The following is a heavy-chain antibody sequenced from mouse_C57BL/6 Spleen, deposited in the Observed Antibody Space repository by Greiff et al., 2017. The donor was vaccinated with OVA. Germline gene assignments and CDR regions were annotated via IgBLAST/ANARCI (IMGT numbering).Heavy chain of an antibody. CDR3: ASPPYYDYGAWFAY. CDR1: GFTFTDYY. V-gene: IGHV7-3*01. J-gene: IGHJ3*01. Sequence: EVQLVESGGGLVQPGGSLSLSCAASGFTFTDYYMSWVRQPPGKALEWLGFIRNKANGYTTEYSASVKGRFTISRDNSQSILYLQMNALRAEDSATYYCASPPYYDYGAWFAYWGQGTLVTVSA. D-gene: IGHD2-4*01. CDR2: IRNKANGYTT.